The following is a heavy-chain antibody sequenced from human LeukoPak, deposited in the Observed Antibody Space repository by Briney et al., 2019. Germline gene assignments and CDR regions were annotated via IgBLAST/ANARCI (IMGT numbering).Heavy chain of an antibody. V-gene: IGHV4-39*07. CDR2: FYYSGST. J-gene: IGHJ4*02. CDR3: AKQAKPYYYDSSGYYFDY. Sequence: PSETLSLTCTVSGGSISSSSYYWGWIRQPPGKGLEWIGSFYYSGSTYYNPSLKSRVTISVDTSKNQFSLKLSSVTAADTAVYYCAKQAKPYYYDSSGYYFDYWGQGTLVTVSS. CDR1: GGSISSSSYY. D-gene: IGHD3-22*01.